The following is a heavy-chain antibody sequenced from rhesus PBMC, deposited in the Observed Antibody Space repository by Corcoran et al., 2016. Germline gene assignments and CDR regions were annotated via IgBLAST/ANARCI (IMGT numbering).Heavy chain of an antibody. CDR2: IHGSSPSN. V-gene: IGHV4S10*01. J-gene: IGHJ3*01. CDR1: GGSISDSYR. Sequence: QVQLQESGPGVVKPSETLSLTCAVSGGSISDSYRWSWIRPPPGKGLGWIGYIHGSSPSNNDSPSLKSRVTISKDTSENQFSLNLTSVTAADTAVYYCASPYGSLNDAFDFWGQGLRVTVSS. D-gene: IGHD4-4*01. CDR3: ASPYGSLNDAFDF.